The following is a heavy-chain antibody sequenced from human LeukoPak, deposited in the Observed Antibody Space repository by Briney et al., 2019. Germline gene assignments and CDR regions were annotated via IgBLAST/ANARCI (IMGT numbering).Heavy chain of an antibody. Sequence: SETLSLTCAVYGGSFSGYYWSWIRQPPGKGLEWIGEINHSGSTNYNPSLKSRVTISVDTSKNQSSLKLSSVTAADTAVYYCARGWIYCSSTSCAPWNYFDYWGQGTLVTVSS. D-gene: IGHD2-2*01. J-gene: IGHJ4*02. CDR2: INHSGST. CDR3: ARGWIYCSSTSCAPWNYFDY. V-gene: IGHV4-34*01. CDR1: GGSFSGYY.